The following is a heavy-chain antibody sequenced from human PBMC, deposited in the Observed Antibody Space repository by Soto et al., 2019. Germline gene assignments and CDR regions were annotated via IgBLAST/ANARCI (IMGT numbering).Heavy chain of an antibody. CDR2: ISAYNGNT. J-gene: IGHJ6*02. D-gene: IGHD2-15*01. CDR3: ARDNHCSGGSCYSYYYYYGMDV. CDR1: GYTFTSYG. V-gene: IGHV1-18*04. Sequence: GASVKVSCKASGYTFTSYGISWVRQAPGQGLEWMGWISAYNGNTNYAQKLQGRVTMTTDTSTSTAYMELRSLRSDDTAVYYCARDNHCSGGSCYSYYYYYGMDVWGQGTTVTVS.